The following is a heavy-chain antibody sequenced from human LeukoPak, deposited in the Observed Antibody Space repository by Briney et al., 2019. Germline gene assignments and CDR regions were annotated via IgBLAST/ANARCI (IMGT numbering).Heavy chain of an antibody. J-gene: IGHJ3*02. Sequence: RGASVKVSCKASGYTFTTYTINWVRQAPGQGLEWMGWINTDTGNPTYAQGFTGRFVFSLDTSVSTAYLQISSLKAEDTAVYYCARVHQNDAFDIWGQGTMVTVSS. CDR3: ARVHQNDAFDI. V-gene: IGHV7-4-1*02. CDR1: GYTFTTYT. CDR2: INTDTGNP. D-gene: IGHD2-2*01.